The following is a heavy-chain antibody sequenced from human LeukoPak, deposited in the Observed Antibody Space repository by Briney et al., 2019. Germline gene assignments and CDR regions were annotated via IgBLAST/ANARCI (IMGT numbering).Heavy chain of an antibody. Sequence: ASVKVSCKASGGTFSSYAISWVRQAPGQGLEWMGIINPSGGNTNYAQKFQGRVTMTRDTSTSTVYMELSSLRSEDTAVYYCARGAKRWLQFKTSAGFDYWGQGTLLTVSS. CDR2: INPSGGNT. V-gene: IGHV1-46*01. J-gene: IGHJ4*02. D-gene: IGHD5-24*01. CDR3: ARGAKRWLQFKTSAGFDY. CDR1: GGTFSSYA.